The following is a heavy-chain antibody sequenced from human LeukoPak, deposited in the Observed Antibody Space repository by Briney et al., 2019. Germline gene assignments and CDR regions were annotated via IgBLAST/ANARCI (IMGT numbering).Heavy chain of an antibody. CDR3: ARKNAYYYGSGSPDY. Sequence: GSLRLSCAASGFTFSSYGMHWVRQAPGKGLEWVAFIRYGGSNKYYADSVKGRFTISRDNSKNTLYLQMNSLRAEDTAVYYCARKNAYYYGSGSPDYWGQGTLVTVSS. J-gene: IGHJ4*02. V-gene: IGHV3-30*02. CDR2: IRYGGSNK. D-gene: IGHD3-10*01. CDR1: GFTFSSYG.